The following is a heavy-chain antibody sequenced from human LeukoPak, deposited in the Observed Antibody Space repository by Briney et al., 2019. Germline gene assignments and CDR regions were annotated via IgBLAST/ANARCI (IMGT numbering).Heavy chain of an antibody. CDR2: IDPSDSYT. CDR1: GYSFTSYW. J-gene: IGHJ6*04. Sequence: GESLKISCKGSGYSFTSYWISWVRQMPGKGLEWMGRIDPSDSYTNYSPSFQGHVTISADKSISTAYLQWSSLKASDTAMYYCANGCGYYYGIDVWGKGTTVTVSS. D-gene: IGHD5-24*01. V-gene: IGHV5-10-1*01. CDR3: ANGCGYYYGIDV.